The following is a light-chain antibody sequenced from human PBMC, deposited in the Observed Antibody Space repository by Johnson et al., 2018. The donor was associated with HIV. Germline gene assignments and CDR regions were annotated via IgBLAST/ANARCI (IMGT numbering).Light chain of an antibody. V-gene: IGLV1-51*02. Sequence: TQPPSVSAAPGQKVTISCSGSSSNIGNNYVSWYQQVPGTAPKLLIYENNKRPSGIPDRFSGSKSGTSATLGITGLQTGDEADYYCGTWDSSLSAAFGTGTKVTVL. CDR2: ENN. J-gene: IGLJ1*01. CDR1: SSNIGNNY. CDR3: GTWDSSLSAA.